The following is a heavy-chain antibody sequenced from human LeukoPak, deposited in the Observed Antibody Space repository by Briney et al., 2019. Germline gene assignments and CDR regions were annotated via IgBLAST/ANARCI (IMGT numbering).Heavy chain of an antibody. CDR3: ARFLSSEWLFQYYYYGVDV. D-gene: IGHD3-3*01. J-gene: IGHJ6*02. Sequence: GASVKVSCKASGYTFTSYGISWVRQAPGQGLEWMGWISAYNGNTNYAQKLQGRVTMTRNTSISTAYMELSSLRSEDTAVYYCARFLSSEWLFQYYYYGVDVWGQGTTVTVSS. CDR2: ISAYNGNT. CDR1: GYTFTSYG. V-gene: IGHV1-18*01.